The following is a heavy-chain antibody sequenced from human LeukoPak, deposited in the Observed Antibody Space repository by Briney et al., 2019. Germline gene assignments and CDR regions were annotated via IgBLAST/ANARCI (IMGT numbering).Heavy chain of an antibody. CDR1: GFTFSSYA. J-gene: IGHJ4*02. CDR3: AKSSSSSGGWADY. V-gene: IGHV3-30-3*02. Sequence: GGSLRLSCAASGFTFSSYAMHWVRQAPGKGLEWVAVISYDGSNKYYADSVKGRFTISRDNSKNTLYLQMNSLRAEDTAVYYCAKSSSSSGGWADYWGQGTLVTVSS. CDR2: ISYDGSNK. D-gene: IGHD6-6*01.